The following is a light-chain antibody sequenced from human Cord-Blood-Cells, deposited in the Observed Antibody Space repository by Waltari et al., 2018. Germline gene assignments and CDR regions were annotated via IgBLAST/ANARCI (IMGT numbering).Light chain of an antibody. CDR2: DVS. CDR3: SSYTSSSTLDV. V-gene: IGLV2-14*01. J-gene: IGLJ1*01. Sequence: QSALTQPASVSGSPGQSTTISCTGTSSDVGCYNYVSWYQQHPGKAPKLMIYDVSNRPSGVSNRFSGSKSGNTASLTISGLQAEDEADYYCSSYTSSSTLDVFGTGTKVTVL. CDR1: SSDVGCYNY.